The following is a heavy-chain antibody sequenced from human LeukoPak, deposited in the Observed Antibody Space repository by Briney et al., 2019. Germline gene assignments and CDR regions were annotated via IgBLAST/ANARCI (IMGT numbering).Heavy chain of an antibody. CDR2: IYYSGST. J-gene: IGHJ5*02. CDR3: ARRGYSFNWFDP. V-gene: IGHV4-39*01. Sequence: GSLRLSCAASGFTFSDYYMSWIRQPPGKGLEWIGSIYYSGSTYYNPSLKSRVTISVDTSKNQFSLKLSSVTAADTAVYYCARRGYSFNWFDPWGQGTLVTVSS. D-gene: IGHD5-18*01. CDR1: GFTFSDYY.